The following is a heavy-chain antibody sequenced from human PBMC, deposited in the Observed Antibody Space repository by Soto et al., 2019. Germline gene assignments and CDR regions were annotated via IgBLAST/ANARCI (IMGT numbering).Heavy chain of an antibody. CDR1: DGSFSGYY. Sequence: SETLAISCAVYDGSFSGYYGTWIRQPRGKRLEWIGEINHSGNTNYNPSLESQATISVDTSKNQFSLKLRSVTAADTAVYYCARAEIAAGRPQMMKTYYLDYWGQGTLVTVSS. CDR3: ARAEIAAGRPQMMKTYYLDY. CDR2: INHSGNT. J-gene: IGHJ4*02. V-gene: IGHV4-34*01. D-gene: IGHD6-13*01.